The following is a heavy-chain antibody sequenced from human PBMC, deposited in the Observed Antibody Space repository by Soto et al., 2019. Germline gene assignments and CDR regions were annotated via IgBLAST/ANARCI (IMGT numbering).Heavy chain of an antibody. J-gene: IGHJ6*02. V-gene: IGHV4-4*07. Sequence: SETLSLTCTVSGGSISSNYWSWIRQSPGKGLEWIGCIYTSGSTNYNPSIKSRVTMSVDTSKNQFSLKLSSVTAADTAVYYCARVDILTVYGCMDVWGQGTTVTVSS. CDR2: IYTSGST. D-gene: IGHD3-9*01. CDR3: ARVDILTVYGCMDV. CDR1: GGSISSNY.